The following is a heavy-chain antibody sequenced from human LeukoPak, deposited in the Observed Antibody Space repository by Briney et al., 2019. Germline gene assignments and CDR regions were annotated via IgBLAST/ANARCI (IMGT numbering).Heavy chain of an antibody. Sequence: GGSLRLSCAASGFTFSSYAMHWVRQAPGKGLEWVAVISYDGSNKYYADSVRGRFIISRDNTKNSLYLQMNTLRAEDTAVYYCARESLVAATKAMDYWGQGTLVTVSS. CDR2: ISYDGSNK. V-gene: IGHV3-30-3*01. J-gene: IGHJ4*02. CDR1: GFTFSSYA. CDR3: ARESLVAATKAMDY. D-gene: IGHD5-12*01.